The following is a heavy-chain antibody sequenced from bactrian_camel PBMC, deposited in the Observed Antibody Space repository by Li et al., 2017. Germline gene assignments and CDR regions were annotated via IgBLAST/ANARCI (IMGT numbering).Heavy chain of an antibody. CDR3: AASGSCGPSRTVVHADEYRY. Sequence: HVQLVESGGGSVQAGGSLRLSCATSGYTFSAVCMAWFRWAPGKDREGVAGIDGDGSTNYADSAKGRFTISKDNAKNTLDLQMNSLKPEDTAIYYCAASGSCGPSRTVVHADEYRYWGQGTQVTVS. CDR1: GYTFSAVC. J-gene: IGHJ4*01. V-gene: IGHV3S53*01. CDR2: IDGDGST. D-gene: IGHD6*01.